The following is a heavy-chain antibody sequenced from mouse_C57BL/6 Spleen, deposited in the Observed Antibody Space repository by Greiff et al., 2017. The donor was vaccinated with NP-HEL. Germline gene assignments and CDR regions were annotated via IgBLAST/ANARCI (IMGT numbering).Heavy chain of an antibody. J-gene: IGHJ4*01. Sequence: VQLQQSGAELVRPGASVKLSCKASGYTFTDYYINWVKQRPGQGLEWIARIYPGSGNTYYNEKFKGKATLTAEKSSSTAYMQLSSLTSEDSAVYFCARSLYYGSSYNYAMDYWGQGTSVTVSS. CDR1: GYTFTDYY. D-gene: IGHD1-1*01. V-gene: IGHV1-76*01. CDR3: ARSLYYGSSYNYAMDY. CDR2: IYPGSGNT.